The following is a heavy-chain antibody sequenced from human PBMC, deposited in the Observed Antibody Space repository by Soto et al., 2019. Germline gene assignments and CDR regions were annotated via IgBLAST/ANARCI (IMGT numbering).Heavy chain of an antibody. Sequence: QVQLVESGGGVVQPGRSLRLSCAASGFTFSSYGMHWVRQAPGKGLEWVAVIWYDGSNKYYADSVKGRFTISRDNSKNTLYLQMNSLRAEDTAVYYCARDVAPYCSGGSCYSALQYWGQGTLVTVSS. D-gene: IGHD2-15*01. CDR2: IWYDGSNK. CDR3: ARDVAPYCSGGSCYSALQY. V-gene: IGHV3-33*01. CDR1: GFTFSSYG. J-gene: IGHJ4*02.